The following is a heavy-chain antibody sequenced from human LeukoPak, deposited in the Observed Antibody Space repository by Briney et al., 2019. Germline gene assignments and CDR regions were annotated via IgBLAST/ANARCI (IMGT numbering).Heavy chain of an antibody. D-gene: IGHD1-1*01. CDR2: ISGSGAYT. Sequence: GGSLRLSCAASGFTFSSYAMSWVRQAPGKGLECVSVISGSGAYTYYADSVKGRFSISRDRAKNSLYLQMNSLRDEDTAVYYCASGGTTGTGPDYWGQGTLVTVSS. CDR1: GFTFSSYA. V-gene: IGHV3-23*01. J-gene: IGHJ4*02. CDR3: ASGGTTGTGPDY.